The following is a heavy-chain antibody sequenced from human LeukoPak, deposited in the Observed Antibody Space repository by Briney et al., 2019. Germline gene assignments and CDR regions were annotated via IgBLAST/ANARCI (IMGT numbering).Heavy chain of an antibody. CDR3: ARLGYSSGWEYFQH. CDR1: GGSISSSSYY. J-gene: IGHJ1*01. D-gene: IGHD6-19*01. V-gene: IGHV4-39*01. CDR2: IYYSGST. Sequence: SETLSLTCTVSGGSISSSSYYWGWIRQPPGKGLEWIGSIYYSGSTYYNPYLKSRVTISVGTSNDQSALKLSSVTAADTAVYYCARLGYSSGWEYFQHWGQGTLVTVSS.